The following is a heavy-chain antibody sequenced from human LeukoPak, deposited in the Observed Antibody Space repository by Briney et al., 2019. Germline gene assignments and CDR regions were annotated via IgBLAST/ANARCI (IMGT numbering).Heavy chain of an antibody. CDR1: GGSISSGSYY. CDR2: IYTSGST. Sequence: TLSLTCTVSGGSISSGSYYWNWILQPAGKGLEWIGRIYTSGSTNYNPSLKSRVTMSVDTSKNQFSLKLSSVTAADTAVYYCARDFGYFDYWGQGTLVTVSS. V-gene: IGHV4-61*02. CDR3: ARDFGYFDY. J-gene: IGHJ4*02. D-gene: IGHD3-3*01.